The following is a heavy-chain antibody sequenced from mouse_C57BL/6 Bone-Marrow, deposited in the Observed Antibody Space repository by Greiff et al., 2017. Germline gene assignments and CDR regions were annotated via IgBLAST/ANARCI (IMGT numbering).Heavy chain of an antibody. D-gene: IGHD2-12*01. Sequence: QVQLQQSGAELVRPGTSVKMSCKASGYTFTNYWIGWAKQRPGHGLEWIGDIYPGGGYTNYNEKFKGKATLTADKSSSTAYMQCSSLTSEDAAIYYRARLYPDYFDYWGQGTTLTVSS. CDR3: ARLYPDYFDY. V-gene: IGHV1-63*01. CDR1: GYTFTNYW. J-gene: IGHJ2*01. CDR2: IYPGGGYT.